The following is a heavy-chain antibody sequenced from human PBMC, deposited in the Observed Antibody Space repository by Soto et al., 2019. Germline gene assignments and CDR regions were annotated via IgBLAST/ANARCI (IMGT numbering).Heavy chain of an antibody. CDR1: GGSISSCY. D-gene: IGHD3-16*02. CDR3: ARDCYDYVWGGYRHVNFDY. Sequence: SETLSLTCTVSGGSISSCYWSWIRQPAGKGLGWMGRIYTSGSTNYNPSLKSRVSMSVDTSKNKFSLKLSSVPAAATDVYSCARDCYDYVWGGYRHVNFDYWGQGTLVTVSS. V-gene: IGHV4-4*07. J-gene: IGHJ4*02. CDR2: IYTSGST.